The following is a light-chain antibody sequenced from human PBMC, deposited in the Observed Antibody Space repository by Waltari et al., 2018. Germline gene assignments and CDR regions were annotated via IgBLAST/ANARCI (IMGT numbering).Light chain of an antibody. V-gene: IGLV1-44*01. J-gene: IGLJ2*01. CDR2: SYN. CDR3: STWDDRLTGVV. Sequence: QSVWAQPPSASGTPGRRITIPCSVSNSNIGSNTENWYQQFPGTAPNLLIYSYNQRPSGVPVRFSASKSGSSAALAIYGLHSEDEADYSCSTWDDRLTGVVFGGGTKVTVL. CDR1: NSNIGSNT.